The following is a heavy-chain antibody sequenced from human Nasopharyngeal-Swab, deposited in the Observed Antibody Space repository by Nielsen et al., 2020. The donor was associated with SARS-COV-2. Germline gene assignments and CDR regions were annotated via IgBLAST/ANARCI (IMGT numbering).Heavy chain of an antibody. V-gene: IGHV4-34*01. CDR2: INHSGGT. Sequence: ESLKISCAASGFAFSRHGMNWIRQPPGKGLEWIGEINHSGGTRYNPSLKSRVIISVDTSKNQLSLKLTSLTAADTAMYYCARGQDGAAAALWSQGTLVTVSS. J-gene: IGHJ4*02. CDR1: GFAFSRHG. D-gene: IGHD6-13*01. CDR3: ARGQDGAAAAL.